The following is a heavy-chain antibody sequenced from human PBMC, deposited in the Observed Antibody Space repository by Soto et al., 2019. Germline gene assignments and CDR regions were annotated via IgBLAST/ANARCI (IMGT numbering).Heavy chain of an antibody. Sequence: GESLKISCKGSGYSFTNYWSSWVRQMPGKGLEWMGRIDPSDSYTNYSPSFQGHVTISADKSISTAYLQWSSLKASDTAMFYCARYVVTGTGDAFDIWGQGTMVTVSS. CDR3: ARYVVTGTGDAFDI. CDR2: IDPSDSYT. CDR1: GYSFTNYW. V-gene: IGHV5-10-1*01. J-gene: IGHJ3*02. D-gene: IGHD6-19*01.